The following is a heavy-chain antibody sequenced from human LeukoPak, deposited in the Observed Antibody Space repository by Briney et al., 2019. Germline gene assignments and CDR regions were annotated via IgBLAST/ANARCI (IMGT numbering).Heavy chain of an antibody. D-gene: IGHD5/OR15-5a*01. CDR1: GFTFSSYW. CDR2: IKQDGSEK. Sequence: PGGSLRLSCAASGFTFSSYWMSWVRQAPGKGLEWVANIKQDGSEKYYVDSVKGRFTISRDNAKDSLYLQMNSLRAEDTAVYYCAGLSTSFGMDVWGQGTTVTVSS. CDR3: AGLSTSFGMDV. J-gene: IGHJ6*02. V-gene: IGHV3-7*05.